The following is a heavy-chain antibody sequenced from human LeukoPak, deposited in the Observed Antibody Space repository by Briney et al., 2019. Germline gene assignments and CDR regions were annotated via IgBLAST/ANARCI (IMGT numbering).Heavy chain of an antibody. CDR2: ISYDGSDK. CDR3: AKAPRPWVGGATGSRYYFHY. V-gene: IGHV3-30*18. J-gene: IGHJ4*02. D-gene: IGHD1-26*01. CDR1: GFTFSSYG. Sequence: GGSLRLSCAASGFTFSSYGMHWVRPAPGKGLEWVAVISYDGSDKYFADSVKGRFTISRDNSKNTLYLQMNSLRAEDTAVYYCAKAPRPWVGGATGSRYYFHYWGQGTLVTVSS.